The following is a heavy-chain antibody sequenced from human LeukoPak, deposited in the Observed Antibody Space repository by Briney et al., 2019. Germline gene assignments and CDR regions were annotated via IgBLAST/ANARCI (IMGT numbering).Heavy chain of an antibody. J-gene: IGHJ4*02. V-gene: IGHV3-7*01. CDR2: IKQDGSEK. CDR1: GFTFSSYW. CDR3: ARSHNRIYYDSSGYYLYN. Sequence: GGSLRLSCAASGFTFSSYWMSWVRQAPGKGVEWVANIKQDGSEKYYVDSVKGRFTISRDNAKNSLYLQMNSLRAEDTAVYYCARSHNRIYYDSSGYYLYNWGQGTLVTVSS. D-gene: IGHD3-22*01.